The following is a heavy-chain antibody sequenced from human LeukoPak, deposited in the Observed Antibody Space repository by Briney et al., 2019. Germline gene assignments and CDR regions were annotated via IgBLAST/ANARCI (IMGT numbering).Heavy chain of an antibody. D-gene: IGHD3-9*01. CDR2: IKQDGSEK. J-gene: IGHJ4*02. CDR1: GFTFSGYW. Sequence: GGSLRLSCAASGFTFSGYWMSWVRQAPGKGLEWVANIKQDGSEKYYVDSVKGRFTISRDNAKNSLYLQMNSLRAEDTAVYYCATYYDILTGYYMFDYWGQGTLVTVSS. CDR3: ATYYDILTGYYMFDY. V-gene: IGHV3-7*01.